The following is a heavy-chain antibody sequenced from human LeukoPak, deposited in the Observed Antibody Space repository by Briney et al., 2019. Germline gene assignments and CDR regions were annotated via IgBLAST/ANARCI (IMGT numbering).Heavy chain of an antibody. Sequence: PSETLSLTCTVSGGSISSYYWSWIRQPPGKGLEWIGYIYYSGSTNYNPSLKSRVTISVDTSKNQFSQKLSSVTAADTAVYYCARARRECSSTSCQGSFDYWGQGTLVTVSS. CDR2: IYYSGST. V-gene: IGHV4-59*01. CDR3: ARARRECSSTSCQGSFDY. D-gene: IGHD2-2*01. J-gene: IGHJ4*02. CDR1: GGSISSYY.